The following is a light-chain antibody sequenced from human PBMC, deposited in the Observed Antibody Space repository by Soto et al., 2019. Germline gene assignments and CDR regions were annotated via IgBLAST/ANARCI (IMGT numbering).Light chain of an antibody. CDR1: QSVSSY. J-gene: IGKJ1*01. CDR3: QQRSNWPRT. CDR2: DSS. Sequence: EIVLTQSPSTLSLSPGERATISCRASQSVSSYLAWYQQKPGQAPRLLIYDSSNRAAGIPARFSGSGSGTDFTLTLSSLEPEDFAVYYCQQRSNWPRTFGQGTKVEIK. V-gene: IGKV3-11*01.